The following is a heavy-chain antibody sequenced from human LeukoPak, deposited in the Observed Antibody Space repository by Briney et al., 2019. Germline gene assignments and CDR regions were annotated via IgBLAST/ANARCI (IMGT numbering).Heavy chain of an antibody. CDR3: ARDPVYCSSTSCYRYFDY. Sequence: DGSNKYYADSVKRRFTLSRDNSKNTLYLQMTSLRAEDTAVYYCARDPVYCSSTSCYRYFDYWGQGTLVTVSS. CDR2: DGSNK. J-gene: IGHJ4*02. V-gene: IGHV3-30-3*01. D-gene: IGHD2-2*01.